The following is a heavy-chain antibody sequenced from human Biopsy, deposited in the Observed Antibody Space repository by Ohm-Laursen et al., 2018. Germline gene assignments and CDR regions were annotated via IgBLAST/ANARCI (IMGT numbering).Heavy chain of an antibody. V-gene: IGHV4-31*02. CDR1: GGSISSGGSY. CDR2: IFYSANT. J-gene: IGHJ4*02. CDR3: ARLGSGDYFPTFFDF. Sequence: SQTLSLTCTVSGGSISSGGSYWSWIRQRPGKGLEWIGYIFYSANTYYNPSLKSRVTISVDTSKNQFSLKLSSVTAADTAVYYCARLGSGDYFPTFFDFWGQGALVTVSS. D-gene: IGHD5-12*01.